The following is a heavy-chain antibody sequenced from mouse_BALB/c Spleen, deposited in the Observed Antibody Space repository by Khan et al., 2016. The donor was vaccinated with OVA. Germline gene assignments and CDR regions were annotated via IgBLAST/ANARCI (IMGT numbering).Heavy chain of an antibody. Sequence: VQLKQSGAELVRPGALVNLSCKASGFNIKDYYMHWVKQRPEQGLVWIGRIDPENGNTIYDPKFQGKASITSDTSSNTAYLQLSSLTSEDTAVYYRARDGYSPWFAYWGQGTLVTVSA. CDR2: IDPENGNT. CDR1: GFNIKDYY. J-gene: IGHJ3*01. D-gene: IGHD2-3*01. V-gene: IGHV14-1*02. CDR3: ARDGYSPWFAY.